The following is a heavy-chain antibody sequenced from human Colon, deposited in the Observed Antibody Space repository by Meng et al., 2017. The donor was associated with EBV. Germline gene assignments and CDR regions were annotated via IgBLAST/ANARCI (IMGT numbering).Heavy chain of an antibody. Sequence: LPVVVPEWAMTLESLSPIGPCSGGSVCSDTYYCNWSQPPTWKALEWIWYVSYSRGNNYNPSLQNRVTISVDTVENQDSLRLSSVTAADPAVFYCARAVGPDCSSTSCPFDYWGQGTLVTVSS. CDR2: VSYSRGN. J-gene: IGHJ4*02. CDR1: GGSVCSDTYY. D-gene: IGHD2-2*01. V-gene: IGHV4-61*01. CDR3: ARAVGPDCSSTSCPFDY.